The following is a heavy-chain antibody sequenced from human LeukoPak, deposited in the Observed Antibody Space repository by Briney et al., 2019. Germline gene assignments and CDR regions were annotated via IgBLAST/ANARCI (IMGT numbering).Heavy chain of an antibody. D-gene: IGHD3-22*01. CDR2: IYYSGST. Sequence: PSETLSLTCTVSGGSISSSSYYWGWIRQPPGKGLEWIGSIYYSGSTNYNPSLKSRVTISVDTSKNQFSLKLSSVTAADTAAYYCARRGDSSGYYYPKYYLDYWGQGTLVTVSS. CDR3: ARRGDSSGYYYPKYYLDY. CDR1: GGSISSSSYY. J-gene: IGHJ4*02. V-gene: IGHV4-39*01.